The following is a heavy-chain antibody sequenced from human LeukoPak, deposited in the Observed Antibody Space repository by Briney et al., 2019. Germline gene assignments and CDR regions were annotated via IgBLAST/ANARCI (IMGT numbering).Heavy chain of an antibody. Sequence: PGCSMRLSCAASGFTFSSYAMSWLRQAPGKGLEWVSTISGSGGRTYYADSVKGRFTISRDNSKNTLYLQMSSLRAEDTAVYYCAKSPQSYYDSSGYYFLYWGQGTLVTVSS. J-gene: IGHJ4*02. V-gene: IGHV3-23*01. CDR2: ISGSGGRT. D-gene: IGHD3-22*01. CDR1: GFTFSSYA. CDR3: AKSPQSYYDSSGYYFLY.